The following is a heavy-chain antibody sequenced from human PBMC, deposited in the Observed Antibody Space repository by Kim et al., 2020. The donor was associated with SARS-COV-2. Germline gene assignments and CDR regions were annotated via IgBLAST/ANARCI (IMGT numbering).Heavy chain of an antibody. V-gene: IGHV4-39*01. D-gene: IGHD6-19*01. CDR3: ARLRENLAGT. Sequence: SETLSLTCTVSGGSISSSSYYWGWIRQPPGKGLEWIGSIYYSGSTYYNPSLKSRVTISVDTSKNQFSLKLSSVTAADTAVYYCARLRENLAGTWGQGTLVTVSS. CDR1: GGSISSSSYY. CDR2: IYYSGST. J-gene: IGHJ4*02.